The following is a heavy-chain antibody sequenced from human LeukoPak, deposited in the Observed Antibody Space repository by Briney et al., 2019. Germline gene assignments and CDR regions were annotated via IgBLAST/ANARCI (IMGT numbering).Heavy chain of an antibody. CDR2: INHSGST. J-gene: IGHJ4*02. D-gene: IGHD3-22*01. CDR3: ARHDAYYYDSSGWFDY. CDR1: GGSFSGYY. V-gene: IGHV4-34*01. Sequence: SETLSLTCAVYGGSFSGYYWSWIRQPPGKGLEWIGEINHSGSTNYNPSLKSRVTISVDTSKNHFSLKLSSVTAADTAVYYCARHDAYYYDSSGWFDYWGQGTLVTVSS.